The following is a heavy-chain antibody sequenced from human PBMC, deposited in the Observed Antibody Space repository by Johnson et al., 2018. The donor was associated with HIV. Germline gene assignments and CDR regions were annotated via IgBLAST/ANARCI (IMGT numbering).Heavy chain of an antibody. CDR3: ARGSLIDDSFPE. CDR2: IYSGGST. V-gene: IGHV3-66*01. Sequence: VQLVESGGGLVQPGGSLRLSCAASGFTVSSNYMSWVRQAPGKGLEWVSVIYSGGSTYYADSVKGRFTISRDNSKNTLYLQMNSLRVEDTAIYYCARGSLIDDSFPEWGQGTMVLVSS. D-gene: IGHD2-8*01. CDR1: GFTVSSNY. J-gene: IGHJ3*01.